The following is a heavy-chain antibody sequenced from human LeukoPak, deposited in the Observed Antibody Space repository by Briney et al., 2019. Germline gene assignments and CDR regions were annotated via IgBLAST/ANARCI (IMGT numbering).Heavy chain of an antibody. CDR1: RLTFSNYW. Sequence: GGSLRLSCAVSRLTFSNYWMRWVRRAPGKGLEWVANINEDGSEKYYVDSVKGRFTISRDNAKNSLYLQMNSLRVEDTAVYYSARKLYSQDSGSSAGYAGWFDPWGQGTLVTVSS. V-gene: IGHV3-7*05. CDR2: INEDGSEK. CDR3: ARKLYSQDSGSSAGYAGWFDP. J-gene: IGHJ5*02. D-gene: IGHD3-9*01.